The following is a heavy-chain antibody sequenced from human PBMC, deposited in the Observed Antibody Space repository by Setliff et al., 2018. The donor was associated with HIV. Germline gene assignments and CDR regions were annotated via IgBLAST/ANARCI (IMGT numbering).Heavy chain of an antibody. CDR2: ISYSGNT. J-gene: IGHJ6*02. V-gene: IGHV4-59*11. Sequence: ETLSLTCTVAGGSIRGHYWSWIRQPPGKELEGVGSISYSGNTDQNPSLKSRVTISQDTSNNQFSLKLSSVTAADTAVYFCARGFYREAMDVWGPGTTVTVSS. D-gene: IGHD1-26*01. CDR3: ARGFYREAMDV. CDR1: GGSIRGHY.